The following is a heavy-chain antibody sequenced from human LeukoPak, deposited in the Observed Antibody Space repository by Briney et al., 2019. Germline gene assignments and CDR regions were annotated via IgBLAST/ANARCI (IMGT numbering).Heavy chain of an antibody. CDR3: AREYSSSWYGRSPFDY. Sequence: ASVNVSCKASGYTFTSYGISWVRQAPGQGLEWMGWISAYNGNTNYAQKLQGRVTMTTDTSTSTAYMELRSLRSDDTAVYYCAREYSSSWYGRSPFDYWGQGTLVTVSS. J-gene: IGHJ4*02. CDR2: ISAYNGNT. V-gene: IGHV1-18*01. CDR1: GYTFTSYG. D-gene: IGHD6-13*01.